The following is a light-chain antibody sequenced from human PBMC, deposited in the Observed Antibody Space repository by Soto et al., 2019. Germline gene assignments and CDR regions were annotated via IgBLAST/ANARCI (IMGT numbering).Light chain of an antibody. Sequence: QSVLTQPPSASGTPGQRVTISCSGSSSNIGRDPVNWYQELPGTAPKLLIYDNNQRPSGVPDRFSGSKSGTSASLAISGLQSEDEADYFCAGWDGSLRGFVFGNGTKVTV. CDR1: SSNIGRDP. J-gene: IGLJ1*01. CDR3: AGWDGSLRGFV. V-gene: IGLV1-44*01. CDR2: DNN.